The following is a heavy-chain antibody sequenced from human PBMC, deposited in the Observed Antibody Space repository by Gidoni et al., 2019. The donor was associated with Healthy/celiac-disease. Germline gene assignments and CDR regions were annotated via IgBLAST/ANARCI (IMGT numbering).Heavy chain of an antibody. CDR1: GGSFSGYY. CDR3: ARGGSYDYVWGSYRPRKMFDY. CDR2: INHSGST. Sequence: QVQLQQWGAGLLKPSETLSLTCAVYGGSFSGYYWSWIRQPPGKGLEWIGEINHSGSTNYNPSLKSRVTISVDTSKNQFSLKLSSVTAADTAVYYCARGGSYDYVWGSYRPRKMFDYWGQGTLVTVSS. D-gene: IGHD3-16*02. J-gene: IGHJ4*02. V-gene: IGHV4-34*01.